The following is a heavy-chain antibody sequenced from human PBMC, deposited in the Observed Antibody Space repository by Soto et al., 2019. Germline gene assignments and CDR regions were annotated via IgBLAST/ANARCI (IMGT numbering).Heavy chain of an antibody. CDR3: ARGIGPSYYYDSSGYYFGDY. D-gene: IGHD3-22*01. Sequence: QVQLVESGGGVVQPGRSLRLSCAASGFTFSSYAMHWVRQAPGKGLEWVAVISYDGSNKYYADSVKGRFTISRDNSKNPLYLQMNSLRAEDTAVYYCARGIGPSYYYDSSGYYFGDYWGQGTLVTVSS. CDR1: GFTFSSYA. V-gene: IGHV3-30-3*01. CDR2: ISYDGSNK. J-gene: IGHJ4*02.